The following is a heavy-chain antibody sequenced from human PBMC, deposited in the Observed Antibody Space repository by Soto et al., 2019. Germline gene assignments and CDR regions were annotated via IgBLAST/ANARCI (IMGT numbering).Heavy chain of an antibody. Sequence: QVQLQESGPGLVKPSQTLSLTCTVSGGSISSGDYYWSWIRQPPGKGLEWIGYIYYSGSTYYNPSLQCRVTISVDTSKNQYSLKLSSVTAADTAVYYCARVVYGNSKRFLARWFDPWGQGTLVTVSS. CDR2: IYYSGST. J-gene: IGHJ5*02. D-gene: IGHD3-3*01. CDR1: GGSISSGDYY. CDR3: ARVVYGNSKRFLARWFDP. V-gene: IGHV4-30-4*01.